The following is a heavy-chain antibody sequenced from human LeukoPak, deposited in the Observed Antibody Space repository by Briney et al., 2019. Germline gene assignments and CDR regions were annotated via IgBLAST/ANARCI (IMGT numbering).Heavy chain of an antibody. CDR1: GFTFSNNY. D-gene: IGHD6-6*01. CDR2: IYSGGAT. J-gene: IGHJ4*02. CDR3: ARDPPAVAANTYG. Sequence: GGSLRLSCAVSGFTFSNNYMRWVRQAPGKGLEWVSLIYSGGATFYADAVKGRFTISRDGSKNTLYLQMNSLRAEDTAVYYCARDPPAVAANTYGWGQGTLVTVSS. V-gene: IGHV3-66*01.